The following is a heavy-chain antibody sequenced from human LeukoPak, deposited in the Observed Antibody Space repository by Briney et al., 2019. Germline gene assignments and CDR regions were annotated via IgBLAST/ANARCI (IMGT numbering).Heavy chain of an antibody. J-gene: IGHJ3*02. V-gene: IGHV4-59*08. CDR2: TSDSGST. D-gene: IGHD7-27*01. CDR3: ARNWGSFAFDI. Sequence: SETLSLTCTVSGGSISNYYWNWIRQPPGKGLEWIGYTSDSGSTSYNPSLNSRVTISLDTSKTPFSLKLRSVTAADTAVYYCARNWGSFAFDIWGQGTMVTVSS. CDR1: GGSISNYY.